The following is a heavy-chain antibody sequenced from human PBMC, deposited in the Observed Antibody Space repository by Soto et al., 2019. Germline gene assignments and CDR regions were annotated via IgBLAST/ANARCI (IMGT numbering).Heavy chain of an antibody. CDR1: GFTFSSYG. CDR2: ISYDGSNK. Sequence: PGGSMRLSCAASGFTFSSYGMHWVRQAPGKGLEWVAVISYDGSNKYYADSVKGRFTISRDNSKNTLYLQMNSLRAEDTAVYYCAKDLEYGSGSWDYFFYGMDVWGQGTTVTVSS. D-gene: IGHD3-10*01. CDR3: AKDLEYGSGSWDYFFYGMDV. J-gene: IGHJ6*02. V-gene: IGHV3-30*18.